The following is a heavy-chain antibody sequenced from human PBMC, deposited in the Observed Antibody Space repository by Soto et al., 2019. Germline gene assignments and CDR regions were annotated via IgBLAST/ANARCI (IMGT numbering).Heavy chain of an antibody. CDR2: IWYDGSNK. D-gene: IGHD6-19*01. CDR3: ARIPQTAVACTRFGYFDL. CDR1: GFTFSSYG. V-gene: IGHV3-33*01. J-gene: IGHJ2*01. Sequence: QVQLEESGGGVVQPGRSLRLSCAASGFTFSSYGMHWVRQAPGKGLEWVAVIWYDGSNKYYADSVKGRFTISRDNSKNTLYLQMNSLGADDTAVYYCARIPQTAVACTRFGYFDLWGRGTLVTVSS.